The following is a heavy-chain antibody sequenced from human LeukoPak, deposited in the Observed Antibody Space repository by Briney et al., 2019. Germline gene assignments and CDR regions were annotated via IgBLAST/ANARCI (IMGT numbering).Heavy chain of an antibody. CDR1: GGTFSSYA. Sequence: ASVKVSCKASGGTFSSYAISRVRQAPGQGLEWMGGIIPIFGTANYAQKIQGRVTITTDETTSTAYMELSSLRSEDTAVYYCASREWELGAFDMWGQGTKVTVSS. CDR2: IIPIFGTA. J-gene: IGHJ3*02. V-gene: IGHV1-69*05. D-gene: IGHD1-26*01. CDR3: ASREWELGAFDM.